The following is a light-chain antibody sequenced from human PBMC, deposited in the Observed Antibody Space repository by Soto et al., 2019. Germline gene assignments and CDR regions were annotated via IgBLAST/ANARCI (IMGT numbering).Light chain of an antibody. CDR2: GAS. CDR1: QSVSSNY. Sequence: EIGLTQSPGTLSLSPGERATLSCRASQSVSSNYLAWYQQKPGQAPRLLIYGASNRATGIPNRFSGSGSGTDFTLTISRLELEDFAVYSWQQYDSSSMYTFGQGTKLEIK. J-gene: IGKJ2*01. V-gene: IGKV3-20*01. CDR3: QQYDSSSMYT.